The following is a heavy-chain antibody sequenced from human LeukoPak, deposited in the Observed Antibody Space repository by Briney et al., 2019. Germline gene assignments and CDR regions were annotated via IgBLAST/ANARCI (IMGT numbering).Heavy chain of an antibody. D-gene: IGHD5-18*01. Sequence: SVKVSCKASGGTFSSYAISWVRQAPGQGLEWMGGIIPIFGTANYAQKFQGRVTITADESTSTAYMELSSLRSEDTAVYYCARDSGYSYGPTDPFDYWGQGTLVTVSS. CDR2: IIPIFGTA. V-gene: IGHV1-69*13. J-gene: IGHJ4*02. CDR3: ARDSGYSYGPTDPFDY. CDR1: GGTFSSYA.